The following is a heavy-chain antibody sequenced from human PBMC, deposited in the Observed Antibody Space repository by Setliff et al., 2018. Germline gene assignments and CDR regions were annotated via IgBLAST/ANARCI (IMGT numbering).Heavy chain of an antibody. CDR3: ARVTGFLYIDV. J-gene: IGHJ6*03. V-gene: IGHV4-61*09. Sequence: PSETLSLTCTVSGGSISSAPYYWSWIRQPAGKGPEWIGHIYSSWSSNYNPSLKSRVTVSIDTSKNQFSLNLSSVTAADTAVYYCARVTGFLYIDVWGKGTTVTVSS. CDR2: IYSSWSS. D-gene: IGHD3-3*01. CDR1: GGSISSAPYY.